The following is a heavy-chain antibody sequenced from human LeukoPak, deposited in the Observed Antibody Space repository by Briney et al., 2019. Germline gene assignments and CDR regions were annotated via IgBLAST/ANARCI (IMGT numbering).Heavy chain of an antibody. CDR2: IHSGGST. CDR1: ELTVSTSF. Sequence: GGSLRLSCAASELTVSTSFMNWVRQAPGKGLEWVSVIHSGGSTYYADSVKARFTISRDNSKNTLYLQMNSLRAEDTALYYCARSRYFSYGMDVWGQGTTVTVSS. D-gene: IGHD3-9*01. V-gene: IGHV3-66*01. CDR3: ARSRYFSYGMDV. J-gene: IGHJ6*02.